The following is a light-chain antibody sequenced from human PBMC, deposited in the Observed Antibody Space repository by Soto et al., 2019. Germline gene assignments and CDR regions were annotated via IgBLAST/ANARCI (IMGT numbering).Light chain of an antibody. V-gene: IGLV2-14*01. J-gene: IGLJ1*01. CDR2: DVS. CDR1: SSDVGGYNY. Sequence: QSALTQPASVSGSPGQSITISCTGTSSDVGGYNYVSWYQQLPGKAPKLMIFDVSNRPSGVSARFSGSKSGNTASLTISGLQAEDEADYYCSSYTSSSTFYVFGTGTKLTVL. CDR3: SSYTSSSTFYV.